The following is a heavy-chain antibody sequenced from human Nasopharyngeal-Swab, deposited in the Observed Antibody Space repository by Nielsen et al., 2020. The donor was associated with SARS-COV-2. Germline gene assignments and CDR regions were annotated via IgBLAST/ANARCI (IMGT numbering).Heavy chain of an antibody. J-gene: IGHJ4*02. V-gene: IGHV5-51*01. CDR1: GYSFTSYW. Sequence: GGSLRLSCKGSGYSFTSYWIGWVRQMPGKGLEWMGIIYPGDSDTRYSPSFQGQVTISADKSISTAYLQWCSLKASDTAMYYCARSSYGDYFDYWGQGTLVTVSS. CDR3: ARSSYGDYFDY. CDR2: IYPGDSDT. D-gene: IGHD4-17*01.